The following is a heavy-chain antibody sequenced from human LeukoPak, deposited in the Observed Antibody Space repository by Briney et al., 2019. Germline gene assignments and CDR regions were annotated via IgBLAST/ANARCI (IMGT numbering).Heavy chain of an antibody. Sequence: SETLSLTCTVSGGSISSYYWSWIRQPPGKGLEWIGYIYYSGSTNYNPSLKSRVTISVDTSKNQFSLKLSSVTAADTAVYYCARDFGQRGGGEIEGAPAAAQLGRRNYYYYYGMDVWGQGTTVTVSS. D-gene: IGHD2-2*01. CDR3: ARDFGQRGGGEIEGAPAAAQLGRRNYYYYYGMDV. CDR1: GGSISSYY. J-gene: IGHJ6*02. V-gene: IGHV4-59*01. CDR2: IYYSGST.